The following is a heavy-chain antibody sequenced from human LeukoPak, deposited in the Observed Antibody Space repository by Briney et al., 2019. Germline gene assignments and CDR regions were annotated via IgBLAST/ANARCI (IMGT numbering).Heavy chain of an antibody. CDR3: AKGGSSLYYYYYYYMDV. J-gene: IGHJ6*03. D-gene: IGHD1-26*01. CDR2: IRYDGNKN. Sequence: GGSLRLSCIASGFNFSSYGMHWVRQTPGKGLNWVAFIRYDGNKNYYEDSVKGRFTISRDNSKNTVYLQMESLSDEDTAVYYCAKGGSSLYYYYYYYMDVWGKGTTVTISS. CDR1: GFNFSSYG. V-gene: IGHV3-30*02.